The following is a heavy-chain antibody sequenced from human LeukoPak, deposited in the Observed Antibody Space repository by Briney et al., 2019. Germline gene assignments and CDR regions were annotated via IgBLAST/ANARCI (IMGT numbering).Heavy chain of an antibody. Sequence: SVKVSCKASGGTFSSYAIGWVRQAPGQGLEWMGGIIPIFGTANYAQKFQGRVTITADESTSTAYMELSSLRSEDTAVYYCAAPTNSGYTFFDYWGQGTLVTVSS. J-gene: IGHJ4*02. CDR2: IIPIFGTA. D-gene: IGHD3-22*01. V-gene: IGHV1-69*13. CDR1: GGTFSSYA. CDR3: AAPTNSGYTFFDY.